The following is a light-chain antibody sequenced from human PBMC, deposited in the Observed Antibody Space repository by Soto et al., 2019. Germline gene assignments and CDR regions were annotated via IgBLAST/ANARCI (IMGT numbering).Light chain of an antibody. CDR2: AAS. CDR1: QSVSSSF. J-gene: IGKJ1*01. Sequence: EIVLTQSPGTLSLSPGERATLSCRASQSVSSSFFAWYQKKPGQAPRLLIYAASNRATDIPDRFSGSGSGTEFTLTISSLQPDDFATYYCQQYNSYSRTFGQGTKVDI. CDR3: QQYNSYSRT. V-gene: IGKV3-20*01.